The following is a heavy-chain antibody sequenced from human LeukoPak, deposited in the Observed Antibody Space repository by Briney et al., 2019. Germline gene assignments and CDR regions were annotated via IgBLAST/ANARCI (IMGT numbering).Heavy chain of an antibody. V-gene: IGHV1-69*01. J-gene: IGHJ4*02. CDR2: IIPIFGTA. D-gene: IGHD4-17*01. CDR1: GGTFSSYA. Sequence: GASVKVSCKASGGTFSSYAISWVRQAPGQGLEWMGGIIPIFGTADYAQKFQGRVTITADESTNTAYMELSSLRSEDTAVYYCAISPQDNGDQSYFAFWGQGTLVTVS. CDR3: AISPQDNGDQSYFAF.